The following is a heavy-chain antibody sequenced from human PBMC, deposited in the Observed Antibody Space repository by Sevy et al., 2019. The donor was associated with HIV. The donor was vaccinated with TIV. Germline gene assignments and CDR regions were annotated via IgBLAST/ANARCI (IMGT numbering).Heavy chain of an antibody. CDR1: GFTFSTYA. V-gene: IGHV3-30-3*01. Sequence: GSLRLSCAVSGFTFSTYAMHWVRQAPGKGLECVAIVSSDGSEINYADSVKGRFTISRDNSRNTLYLQMNSMRTEDTALYYCARDQLGSIDYWGQGTLVTVSS. CDR2: VSSDGSEI. D-gene: IGHD7-27*01. CDR3: ARDQLGSIDY. J-gene: IGHJ4*02.